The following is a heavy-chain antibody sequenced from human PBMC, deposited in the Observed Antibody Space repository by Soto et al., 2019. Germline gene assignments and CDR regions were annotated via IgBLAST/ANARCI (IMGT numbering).Heavy chain of an antibody. CDR1: GGSISSGAYS. V-gene: IGHV4-31*11. CDR2: IYYSGST. J-gene: IGHJ4*02. CDR3: ARWPQLEPRFDY. Sequence: SETLSLTCAVSGGSISSGAYSWSWIRQPPGKGLEWVGYIYYSGSTYYNPSLKSRVTISVDTSKNQFSLKLSSVTAADTAVYYCARWPQLEPRFDYWGQGALVTVSS. D-gene: IGHD1-1*01.